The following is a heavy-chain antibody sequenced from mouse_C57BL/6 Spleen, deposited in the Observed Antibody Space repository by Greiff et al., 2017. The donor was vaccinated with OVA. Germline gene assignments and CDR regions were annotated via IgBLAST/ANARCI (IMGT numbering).Heavy chain of an antibody. CDR3: AREDGSTWFAY. Sequence: DVQLQESEGGLVQPGSSMKLSCTASGFTFSDYYMAWVRQVPEKGLEWVANINYDGSSTYYLDSLKSRFIISRDNAKNILYLQMSSLKSEDTATYYCAREDGSTWFAYWGQGTLVTVSA. D-gene: IGHD1-1*01. J-gene: IGHJ3*01. CDR2: INYDGSST. V-gene: IGHV5-16*01. CDR1: GFTFSDYY.